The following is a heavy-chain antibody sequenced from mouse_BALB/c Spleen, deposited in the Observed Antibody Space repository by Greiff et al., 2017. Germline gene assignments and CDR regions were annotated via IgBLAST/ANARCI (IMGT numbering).Heavy chain of an antibody. CDR3: ARRGLDSSGSTFAY. J-gene: IGHJ3*01. Sequence: QVTLKESGPGILQPSQTLSLTCSFSGFSLSTSGMGVSWIRQPSGKGLEWLAHIYWDDDKRYNPSLKSRLTISKDTSSNQVFLKITSVDTADTATYYCARRGLDSSGSTFAYWGQGTLVTVSA. D-gene: IGHD3-2*01. V-gene: IGHV8-12*01. CDR2: IYWDDDK. CDR1: GFSLSTSGMG.